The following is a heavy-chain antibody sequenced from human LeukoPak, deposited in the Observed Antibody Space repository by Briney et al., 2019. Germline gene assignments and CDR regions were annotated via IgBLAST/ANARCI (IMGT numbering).Heavy chain of an antibody. CDR1: GFTFDDYA. CDR3: AKDPNYDSSGPFDY. CDR2: ISWNSGSI. Sequence: PGRSLRLSCAASGFTFDDYAMHWVRQAPGKGLEWFSGISWNSGSIGYADSVKGRFTISRDNAKNSLYLQMNSLRAEDTALYYCAKDPNYDSSGPFDYWGQGTLVTVSS. V-gene: IGHV3-9*01. J-gene: IGHJ4*02. D-gene: IGHD3-22*01.